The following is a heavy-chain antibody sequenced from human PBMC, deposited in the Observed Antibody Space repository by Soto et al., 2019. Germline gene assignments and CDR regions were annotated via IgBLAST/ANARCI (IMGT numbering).Heavy chain of an antibody. CDR3: ARAAGGGYCTATGCYGFYYGMDI. CDR2: IIPISGTT. Sequence: SVKVSCKASGGTFSSYVISWVRQAPGQGLEWMGGIIPISGTTNYAQKFQGRVTIIADESTATAYMELSSLRSEDTAVYYCARAAGGGYCTATGCYGFYYGMDIWGQGTTVTVSS. D-gene: IGHD2-2*01. J-gene: IGHJ6*02. CDR1: GGTFSSYV. V-gene: IGHV1-69*13.